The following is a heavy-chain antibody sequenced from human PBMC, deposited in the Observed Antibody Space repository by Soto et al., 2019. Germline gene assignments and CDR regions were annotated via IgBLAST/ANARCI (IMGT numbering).Heavy chain of an antibody. V-gene: IGHV4-31*03. CDR1: RAFINSGGFY. D-gene: IGHD2-21*01. CDR3: VRGGIAGHWFDP. Sequence: QVQLQESGPGLVQPSETLSLTCSVSRAFINSGGFYYGWIRQPPGKGLEWLGYIFHSGSTLYTPSLRGRLTLSADTSRNQLSLHLTSVTAADTAVYYCVRGGIAGHWFDPWGQGILVTVSS. J-gene: IGHJ5*02. CDR2: IFHSGST.